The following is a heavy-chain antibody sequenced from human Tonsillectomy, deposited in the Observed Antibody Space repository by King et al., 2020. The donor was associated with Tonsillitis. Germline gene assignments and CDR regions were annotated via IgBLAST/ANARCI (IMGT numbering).Heavy chain of an antibody. CDR2: IRSKANSYAT. D-gene: IGHD6-13*01. CDR3: TRRLNITAAGADFYYGLDV. Sequence: VQLVESGGGLVQPGGSLKLSCVASGFTFSGSALHWVRQASGKGLEWVGRIRSKANSYATVYGASVKGRFTISRDDSKNTAYLQMNSLKTEDTAVYYCTRRLNITAAGADFYYGLDVWGQETTVTVSS. V-gene: IGHV3-73*02. CDR1: GFTFSGSA. J-gene: IGHJ6*02.